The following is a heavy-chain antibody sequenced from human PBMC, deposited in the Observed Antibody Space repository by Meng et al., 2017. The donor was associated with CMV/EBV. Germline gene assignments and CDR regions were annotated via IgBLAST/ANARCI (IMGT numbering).Heavy chain of an antibody. D-gene: IGHD3-22*01. CDR1: GFTFSSYE. Sequence: GGSLRLSCAASGFTFSSYEMNWVRQAPGKGLEWVSCISSSGSTIYYADSVKGRFTISRDNAKNSLYLQMNSLRAEDTAVYYCARGRYYDSSGYYDYWGQGTLVTVSS. CDR3: ARGRYYDSSGYYDY. V-gene: IGHV3-48*03. J-gene: IGHJ4*02. CDR2: ISSSGSTI.